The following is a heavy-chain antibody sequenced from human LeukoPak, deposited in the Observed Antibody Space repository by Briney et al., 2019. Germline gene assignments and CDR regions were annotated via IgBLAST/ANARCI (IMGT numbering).Heavy chain of an antibody. CDR2: ISPSGGST. Sequence: GSVKVSCKAFGYTFPSNYMHWVRQAPGQGPEWMGVISPSGGSTTYAQKFQGRVTLTRDMSTSTDYLELSSLRSEDTAVYYCARDSSVRDEAWWFNPWGQGTLVTVSS. CDR3: ARDSSVRDEAWWFNP. V-gene: IGHV1-46*01. D-gene: IGHD3-10*01. J-gene: IGHJ5*02. CDR1: GYTFPSNY.